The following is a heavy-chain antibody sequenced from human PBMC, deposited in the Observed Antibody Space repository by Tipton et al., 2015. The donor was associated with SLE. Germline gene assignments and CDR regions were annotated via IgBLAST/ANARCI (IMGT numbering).Heavy chain of an antibody. D-gene: IGHD2-8*01. V-gene: IGHV4-38-2*02. CDR2: IYHTGTT. CDR1: GFSISNGYY. J-gene: IGHJ6*03. Sequence: GLVKPSETLSLTCGVSGFSISNGYYWAWVRQPPGKGLEWIGSIYHTGTTFYNPSPQSRVVISVDTSENHFSLQLTSVTAADTAIYYCARESFTNDFYYYMDVWGKGTTVTVSS. CDR3: ARESFTNDFYYYMDV.